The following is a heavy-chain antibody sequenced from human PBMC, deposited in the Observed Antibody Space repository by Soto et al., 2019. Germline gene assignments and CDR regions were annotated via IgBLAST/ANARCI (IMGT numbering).Heavy chain of an antibody. CDR3: ARESGYELYYFDC. CDR2: INPSGGST. V-gene: IGHV1-46*01. Sequence: ASVKVSCKASGYTFTSYYMHWVRQAPGQGLEWMGIINPSGGSTSYAQKFQGRVTITADKSTSTAYMELSSLRSEDTAVYYCARESGYELYYFDCWGQGTLVTVSS. CDR1: GYTFTSYY. J-gene: IGHJ4*02. D-gene: IGHD5-12*01.